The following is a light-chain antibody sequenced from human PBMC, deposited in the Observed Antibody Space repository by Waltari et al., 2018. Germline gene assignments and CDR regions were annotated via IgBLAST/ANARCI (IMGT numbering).Light chain of an antibody. CDR1: ALPQQY. J-gene: IGLJ2*01. CDR3: QSVDSSDTSHVV. CDR2: KDS. Sequence: SYELTQPPSVSVSPGQTARDTCSGYALPQQYQYWYQQKPGQAPVVLIYKDSERPSGIPERFAGSSSGTTVTLTISGVQAEDEADYYCQSVDSSDTSHVVFGGGTKLTVL. V-gene: IGLV3-25*03.